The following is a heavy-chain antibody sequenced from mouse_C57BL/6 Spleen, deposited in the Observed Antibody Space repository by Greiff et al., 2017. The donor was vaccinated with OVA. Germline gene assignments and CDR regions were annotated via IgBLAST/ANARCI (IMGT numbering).Heavy chain of an antibody. CDR1: GYSITSGYD. Sequence: EVKLMESGPGMVKPSQSLSLTCTVTGYSITSGYDWHWIRHFPGNKLEWMGYISYSGSTNYNPSLKSRIAITHDTSKNNFFLKLNSVTTEDTATYYCARGRSNWGYFDVWGTGTTVTVSS. D-gene: IGHD4-1*01. V-gene: IGHV3-1*01. CDR2: ISYSGST. CDR3: ARGRSNWGYFDV. J-gene: IGHJ1*03.